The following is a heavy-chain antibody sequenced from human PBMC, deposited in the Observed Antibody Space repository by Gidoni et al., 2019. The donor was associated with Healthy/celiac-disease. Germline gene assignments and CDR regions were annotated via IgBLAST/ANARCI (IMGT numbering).Heavy chain of an antibody. CDR2: INHSGST. V-gene: IGHV4-34*01. Sequence: QVQLQQWGAGLLKPSETLSLTCAVYGGSFSGYYWSWIRQPPGKGLEWIGEINHSGSTNYNPSLKSRVTISVDTSKNQFSLKLSSVTAADTAVYYCARGYSSSWRRHYFDYWGQGTLVTVSS. CDR3: ARGYSSSWRRHYFDY. D-gene: IGHD6-13*01. CDR1: GGSFSGYY. J-gene: IGHJ4*02.